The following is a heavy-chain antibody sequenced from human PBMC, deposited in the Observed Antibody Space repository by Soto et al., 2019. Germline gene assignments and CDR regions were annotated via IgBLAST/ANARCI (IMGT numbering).Heavy chain of an antibody. J-gene: IGHJ5*02. CDR1: GYTFTSYD. D-gene: IGHD6-19*01. CDR2: MNPNSGNT. V-gene: IGHV1-8*01. CDR3: ARGRGAVAGTAP. Sequence: QVQLVQSGAEVKKPGASVKVSCKASGYTFTSYDINWVRQATGQGLEWMGWMNPNSGNTGYAQKFQGRVTMTRNTSRRTAYRERSSRRAEETAVYYCARGRGAVAGTAPWGQGTLVTVSS.